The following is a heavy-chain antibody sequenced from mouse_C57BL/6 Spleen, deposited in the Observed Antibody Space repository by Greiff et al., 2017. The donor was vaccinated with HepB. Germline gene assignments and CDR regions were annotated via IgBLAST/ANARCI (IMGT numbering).Heavy chain of an antibody. CDR1: GYTFTSYW. Sequence: VQLQQPGAELVRPGSSVKLSCKASGYTFTSYWMHWVKQRPIQGLEWIGNIDPSDSETHYNQKFKDKATLTVDKSSSTAYMQLSSLTSEDSAVYYCARRGGYYGSSPWYFDVWGTGTTVTVSS. D-gene: IGHD1-1*01. CDR2: IDPSDSET. CDR3: ARRGGYYGSSPWYFDV. V-gene: IGHV1-52*01. J-gene: IGHJ1*03.